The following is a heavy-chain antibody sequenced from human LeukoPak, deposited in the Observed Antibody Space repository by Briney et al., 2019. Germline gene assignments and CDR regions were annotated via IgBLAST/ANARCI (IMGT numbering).Heavy chain of an antibody. J-gene: IGHJ3*02. D-gene: IGHD6-6*01. CDR1: GFTFSSYS. V-gene: IGHV3-48*01. Sequence: PGGSLRLSCAASGFTFSSYSMNWVRQAPGKGLEWVSYISSSSSTIYYADSVKGRFTISRDNAKNSLYLQMNSLRAEDTAVYYCAREGSSDAFDIWGQGTMVTVSS. CDR3: AREGSSDAFDI. CDR2: ISSSSSTI.